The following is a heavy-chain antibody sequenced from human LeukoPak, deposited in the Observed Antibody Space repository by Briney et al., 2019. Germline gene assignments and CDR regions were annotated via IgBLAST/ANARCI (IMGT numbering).Heavy chain of an antibody. D-gene: IGHD2-2*02. CDR1: GYTFTGYY. CDR3: ARGSPDIVVVPAAIGVDY. V-gene: IGHV1-2*02. J-gene: IGHJ4*02. Sequence: ASVRVSCKASGYTFTGYYMHWVRQAPGQGLEWMGWINPNSGGTNYAQKFQGRVNMTRDTSISTAYMELSRLRSDDTAVYHCARGSPDIVVVPAAIGVDYWGQGTLVTVSS. CDR2: INPNSGGT.